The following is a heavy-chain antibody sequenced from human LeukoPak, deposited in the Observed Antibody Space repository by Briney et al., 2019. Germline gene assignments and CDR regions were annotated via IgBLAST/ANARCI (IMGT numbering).Heavy chain of an antibody. V-gene: IGHV4-30-2*01. CDR3: ARGRSQWLVPPYYYYGMDV. Sequence: PSQTLSLTCAVSGGSISSGAYPWSWIRQPPGKGLEWIGYIYHSGTTYYNPSLKSRVTMSVDRSRDQFSLNLKSVTAADTAVYYCARGRSQWLVPPYYYYGMDVWGQGTTVTVSS. J-gene: IGHJ6*02. CDR1: GGSISSGAYP. D-gene: IGHD6-19*01. CDR2: IYHSGTT.